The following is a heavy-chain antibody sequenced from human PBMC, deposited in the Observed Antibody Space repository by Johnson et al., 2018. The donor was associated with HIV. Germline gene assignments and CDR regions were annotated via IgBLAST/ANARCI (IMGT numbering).Heavy chain of an antibody. D-gene: IGHD7-27*01. CDR3: TTDPWGSDAFDI. J-gene: IGHJ3*02. CDR2: IKSKTDGGTI. Sequence: VQLVESGGGLVQPGGSLRLSCAASGFTFSNAWMNWVSQAPGKGLEWVGRIKSKTDGGTIDYAAPVKDRLTISRDDSRNTLYLQMNSLKTEDTAVYYCTTDPWGSDAFDIWGQGTMVTVSS. V-gene: IGHV3-15*01. CDR1: GFTFSNAW.